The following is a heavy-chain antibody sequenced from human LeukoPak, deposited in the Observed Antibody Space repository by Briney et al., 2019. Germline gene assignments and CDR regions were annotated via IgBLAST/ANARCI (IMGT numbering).Heavy chain of an antibody. CDR3: AGGRSGYDFGGFDY. V-gene: IGHV3-33*01. J-gene: IGHJ4*02. D-gene: IGHD5-12*01. CDR2: IWYDGSNK. CDR1: GFTFSSYG. Sequence: PGRSLRLSCAASGFTFSSYGMHWVRQAPGKGLEWVAVIWYDGSNKYYADSVKGRFTISRDNSKNTLYLQMNSLRAEDTAVYYCAGGRSGYDFGGFDYWGQGTLVTVSS.